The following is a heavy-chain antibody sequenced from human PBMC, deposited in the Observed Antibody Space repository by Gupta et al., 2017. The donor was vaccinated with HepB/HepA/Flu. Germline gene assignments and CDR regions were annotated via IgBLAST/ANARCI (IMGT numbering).Heavy chain of an antibody. CDR3: ARSNAYYDFWSGSSDYYYMDV. V-gene: IGHV4-59*01. D-gene: IGHD3-3*01. CDR2: IYYSGST. J-gene: IGHJ6*03. CDR1: GGSISSYY. Sequence: QVQLQESGPGLVKPSETLSLPCTVSGGSISSYYWSWIRQPPGKGLEWIGYIYYSGSTNYNPSLKSRVTIAVDTSKNQFSLKLSSVTAADTAVYYCARSNAYYDFWSGSSDYYYMDVWGKGTTVTVSS.